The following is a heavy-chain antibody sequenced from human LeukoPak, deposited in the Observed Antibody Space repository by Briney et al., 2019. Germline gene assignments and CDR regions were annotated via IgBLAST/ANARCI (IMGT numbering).Heavy chain of an antibody. Sequence: PGGSLRLSCAASGFTFSSYAMSWARQAPGKGLEWVSAISGSGGSTYYADSVKGRFTISRDNAKNSLYLQMNSLRAEDTAVYYCARDGGDSREFDYWGQGTLVTVSS. CDR2: ISGSGGST. J-gene: IGHJ4*02. V-gene: IGHV3-23*01. CDR3: ARDGGDSREFDY. CDR1: GFTFSSYA. D-gene: IGHD3-22*01.